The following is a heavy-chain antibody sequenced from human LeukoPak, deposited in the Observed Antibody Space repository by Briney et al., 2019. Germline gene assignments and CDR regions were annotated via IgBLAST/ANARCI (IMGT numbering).Heavy chain of an antibody. V-gene: IGHV1-18*01. CDR3: ARGGDILTGHGLFDY. J-gene: IGHJ4*02. CDR2: ISAYNGNT. CDR1: RGSFSTYA. D-gene: IGHD3-9*01. Sequence: GASVKVSCKASRGSFSTYASGWVRQAPGQGLEWMGWISAYNGNTNYAQKLQGRVTMTTDTSTSTAYMELRSLRSDDTAVYYCARGGDILTGHGLFDYWGQGTLVTVSS.